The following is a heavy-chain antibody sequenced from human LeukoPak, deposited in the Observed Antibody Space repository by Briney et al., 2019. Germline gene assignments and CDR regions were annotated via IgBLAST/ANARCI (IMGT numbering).Heavy chain of an antibody. V-gene: IGHV1-69*06. D-gene: IGHD2-2*01. CDR1: GGTFSSYA. CDR3: AVVPAAIYYFDY. J-gene: IGHJ4*02. CDR2: IIPIFGTA. Sequence: ASVKVSCKASGGTFSSYAISWVRQAPGQGLEWMGGIIPIFGTANYAQKFQGRVTITADKSTSTAYMELSSLRSEDTAVYYCAVVPAAIYYFDYWGQGTLVTVSS.